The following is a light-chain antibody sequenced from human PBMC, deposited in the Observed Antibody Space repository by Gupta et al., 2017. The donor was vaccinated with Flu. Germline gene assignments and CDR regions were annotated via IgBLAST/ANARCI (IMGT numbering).Light chain of an antibody. CDR3: AAWDDSRSGLWV. J-gene: IGLJ3*02. Sequence: IWCSGSSCNIGGYVGSWCQHHPGRAPKLLIYNDDKRPSGVPDRISGSKSGTSASLAISGPQSEDEARYYCAAWDDSRSGLWVFGGGTELTVL. CDR1: SCNIGGYV. CDR2: NDD. V-gene: IGLV1-44*01.